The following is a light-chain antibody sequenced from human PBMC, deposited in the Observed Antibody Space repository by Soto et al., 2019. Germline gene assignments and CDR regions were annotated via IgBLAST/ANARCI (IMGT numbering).Light chain of an antibody. V-gene: IGLV2-14*01. J-gene: IGLJ2*01. CDR3: CSYAGTYSPV. CDR1: SSDVGTYKY. CDR2: EVT. Sequence: QSVLTQPASVSGSPGQSITISCTGTSSDVGTYKYVSWYQQHPGKAPKLIIYEVTNRPSGVSDRFSGSKSGNTASLAISGLQAEDEADYYCCSYAGTYSPVLGGGTKLTVL.